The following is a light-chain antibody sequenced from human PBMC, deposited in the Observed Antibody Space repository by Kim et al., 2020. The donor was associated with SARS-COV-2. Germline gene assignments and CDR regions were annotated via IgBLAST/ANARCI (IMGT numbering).Light chain of an antibody. CDR1: QSIGSW. Sequence: DIQMTQSPSTLSASVGDRVTITCRASQSIGSWLTWYQQKPGRAPKLLIFKSSSLVSGVSSRFSGSGSGTEFTLTISSLQPDDVATYYCQQYNSYSYSFGQGTKLEIK. CDR2: KSS. CDR3: QQYNSYSYS. J-gene: IGKJ2*03. V-gene: IGKV1-5*03.